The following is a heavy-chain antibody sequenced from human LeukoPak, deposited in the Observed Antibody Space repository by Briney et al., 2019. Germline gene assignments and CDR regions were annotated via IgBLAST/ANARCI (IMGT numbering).Heavy chain of an antibody. V-gene: IGHV4-59*08. CDR3: ARRSSGFPYYFDY. J-gene: IGHJ4*02. Sequence: SQTLSLTCTVSGGSISSYYWSWIRQPPGKGLEWIGYIYYSGSTNYNPSLKSRVTISVDTSKNQFSLRLSSVTAADTAVYYCARRSSGFPYYFDYRGQGTLVTVSS. D-gene: IGHD3-22*01. CDR2: IYYSGST. CDR1: GGSISSYY.